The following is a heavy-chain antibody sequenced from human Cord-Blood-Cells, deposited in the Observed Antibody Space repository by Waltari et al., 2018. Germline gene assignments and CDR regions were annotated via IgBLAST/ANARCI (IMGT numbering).Heavy chain of an antibody. V-gene: IGHV4-61*09. J-gene: IGHJ4*02. CDR1: GGSISSGSYY. D-gene: IGHD6-6*01. CDR2: IYTSGST. Sequence: QVQLQESGPGLVKPSQTLSLTCTVSGGSISSGSYYWSWIRQPAGKGLEWIGYIYTSGSTNYTPSLKSRVTISVDTSKNQFSLKLSSVTAADTAVYYCARAFSSIAARYFDYWGQGTLVTVSS. CDR3: ARAFSSIAARYFDY.